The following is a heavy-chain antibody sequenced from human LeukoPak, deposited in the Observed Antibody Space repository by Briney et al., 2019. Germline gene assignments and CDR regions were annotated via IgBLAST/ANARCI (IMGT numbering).Heavy chain of an antibody. CDR2: INPSGGST. CDR1: GYTFITYY. CDR3: ARGDYDSGHFFDY. J-gene: IGHJ4*02. D-gene: IGHD3-16*01. Sequence: GASVKASCKASGYTFITYYMHWVRRAPGQGLEWMGIINPSGGSTSFAEKFQGRVTMTRDTSTSTVFMELSSLRSEDTAVYYCARGDYDSGHFFDYWGQGTLVTVSS. V-gene: IGHV1-46*01.